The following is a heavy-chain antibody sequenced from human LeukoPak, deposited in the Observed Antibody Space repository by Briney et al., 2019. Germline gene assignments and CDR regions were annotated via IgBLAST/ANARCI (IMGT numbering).Heavy chain of an antibody. V-gene: IGHV3-53*01. CDR3: ARNILFAFDI. CDR2: IYNDGST. CDR1: GLTLSSSY. Sequence: GGSLRLSCAASGLTLSSSYMSCVRQAPGKGLEWVSIIYNDGSTYYADSMKGRFTISRDNSKNTLYLQVNSLRAEDTDMYYCARNILFAFDIWGQGTMVTVSS. J-gene: IGHJ3*02.